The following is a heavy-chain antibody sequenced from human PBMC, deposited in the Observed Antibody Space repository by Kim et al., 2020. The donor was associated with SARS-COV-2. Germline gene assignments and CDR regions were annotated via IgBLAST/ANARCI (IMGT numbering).Heavy chain of an antibody. Sequence: YADTVKSRFSIARDNTKDTLYLQMNSLGAGDTALYYCAKDHPSNGWTAFDSWGQGTLVTVSS. D-gene: IGHD6-19*01. CDR3: AKDHPSNGWTAFDS. V-gene: IGHV3-23*01. J-gene: IGHJ4*02.